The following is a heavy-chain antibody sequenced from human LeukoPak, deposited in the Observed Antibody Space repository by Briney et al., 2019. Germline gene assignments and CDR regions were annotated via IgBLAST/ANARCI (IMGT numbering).Heavy chain of an antibody. CDR2: INHSGST. CDR3: ASGLERQYFDY. V-gene: IGHV4-34*01. J-gene: IGHJ4*02. D-gene: IGHD1-1*01. Sequence: PSETLSLTCAVYGGSFSGYYWSWIRHPPGKGLEWIGEINHSGSTNYNPSLKSRVTISVDTSKNQFSLKLSSVTAADTAVYYCASGLERQYFDYWGQGTLVTVSS. CDR1: GGSFSGYY.